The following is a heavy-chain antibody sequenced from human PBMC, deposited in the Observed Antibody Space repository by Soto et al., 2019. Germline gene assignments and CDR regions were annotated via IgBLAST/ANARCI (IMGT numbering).Heavy chain of an antibody. CDR3: AKDTYYHDSSGYYIFDY. J-gene: IGHJ4*02. D-gene: IGHD3-22*01. CDR2: ISYDGSNK. CDR1: GLTFSSYG. V-gene: IGHV3-30*18. Sequence: GGSLRLSCAASGLTFSSYGMHWVRQAPGKGLEWVAVISYDGSNKNYADSVKGRFTISRDNSKNTVYLQMNSLRAEDTVVYYCAKDTYYHDSSGYYIFDYWGQGTLVTVSS.